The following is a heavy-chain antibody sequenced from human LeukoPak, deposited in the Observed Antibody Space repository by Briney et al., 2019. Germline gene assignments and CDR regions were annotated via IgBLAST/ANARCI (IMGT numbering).Heavy chain of an antibody. J-gene: IGHJ4*02. Sequence: GGSLRLSCAASGFTFSSYSMNWVRQAPGKGLEWVSSISSSSSFIYYADSVKGRFTISRDNAKSSLYLQMNSLRAEDTAVYYCARDWTFGESPLFDYWGQGTLVTVSS. V-gene: IGHV3-21*01. CDR1: GFTFSSYS. CDR2: ISSSSSFI. D-gene: IGHD3-10*01. CDR3: ARDWTFGESPLFDY.